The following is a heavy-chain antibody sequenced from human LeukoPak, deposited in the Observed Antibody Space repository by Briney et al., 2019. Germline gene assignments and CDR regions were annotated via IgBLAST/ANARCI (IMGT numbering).Heavy chain of an antibody. CDR1: GYTFTGYY. J-gene: IGHJ4*02. CDR3: AVAYGDYGSLDY. CDR2: INPNSGGT. Sequence: ASVKVSCKASGYTFTGYYIHWVRQAPGQGPEWMGWINPNSGGTNYAQKFQGRVTMTRDTSISTAYMELSRLRSDDTAVYYCAVAYGDYGSLDYWGQGTLVTVSS. V-gene: IGHV1-2*02. D-gene: IGHD4-17*01.